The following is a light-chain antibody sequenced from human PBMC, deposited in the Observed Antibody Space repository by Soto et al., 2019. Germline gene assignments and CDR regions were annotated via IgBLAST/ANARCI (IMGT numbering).Light chain of an antibody. J-gene: IGKJ5*01. Sequence: EIVLTQSPDPLSLSPGESATLSCRASQSVSARLAWYKHKPGQPPRLLISDVFNRASGVAERFSGSGSETDFNLIISRLEPEDSALNYCQHYPGGHPIAFGQGTRREI. V-gene: IGKV3-20*01. CDR2: DVF. CDR3: QHYPGGHPIA. CDR1: QSVSAR.